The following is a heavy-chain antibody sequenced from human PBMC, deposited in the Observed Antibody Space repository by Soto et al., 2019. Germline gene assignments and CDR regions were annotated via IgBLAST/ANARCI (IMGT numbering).Heavy chain of an antibody. CDR3: AKGAVTSIFAYFDY. CDR2: ISWNSGNI. V-gene: IGHV3-9*01. J-gene: IGHJ4*02. D-gene: IGHD3-3*01. Sequence: EVHLVESGGGLVQPGRSLRLSCAASGFTFDDYAMHWVRQVPGKGLEWVSSISWNSGNIVYADSVKGRFTISRDSANNSLYLQMNSLKTEDTALYYCAKGAVTSIFAYFDYWGQGTIVTVSS. CDR1: GFTFDDYA.